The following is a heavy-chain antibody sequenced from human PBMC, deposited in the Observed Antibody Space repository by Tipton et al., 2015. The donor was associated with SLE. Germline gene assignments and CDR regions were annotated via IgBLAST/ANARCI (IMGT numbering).Heavy chain of an antibody. Sequence: TLSLTCTVSGGNISGHYWSWVRQPPGKGLEWVGEVHHTGGNNYNPSLRSRVTISMDTSKSQFSLTLKSVTAADTAVYFCARGELIEGFDPWGQGTLVTVAA. V-gene: IGHV4-59*11. CDR3: ARGELIEGFDP. D-gene: IGHD3-22*01. CDR1: GGNISGHY. J-gene: IGHJ5*02. CDR2: VHHTGGN.